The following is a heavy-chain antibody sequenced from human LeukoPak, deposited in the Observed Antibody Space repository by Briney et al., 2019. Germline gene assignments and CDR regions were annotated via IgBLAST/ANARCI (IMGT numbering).Heavy chain of an antibody. V-gene: IGHV4-59*12. CDR1: GDSISGYY. J-gene: IGHJ4*02. CDR2: IYYSGSA. Sequence: SETLSLTCTVSGDSISGYYWSWIRQPPGRGLEWIGYIYYSGSATYNPSLKSRVTMSVDTSKNQFSLRLSSVTAADTAVYYCARERDSTAFDYWGQGTLVTVSS. CDR3: ARERDSTAFDY. D-gene: IGHD6-13*01.